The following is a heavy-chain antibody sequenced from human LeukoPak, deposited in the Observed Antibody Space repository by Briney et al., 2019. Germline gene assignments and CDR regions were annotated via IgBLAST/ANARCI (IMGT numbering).Heavy chain of an antibody. CDR1: GGSISSYY. V-gene: IGHV4-59*01. CDR3: ARDRSGGAPFDY. J-gene: IGHJ4*02. CDR2: IYDSGST. Sequence: PSETLSLTCTVSGGSISSYYWSWIRQPPGKGLEWIGNIYDSGSTNYNPSLKSRVTISVDTSKNQLSLKLSSVTAADTAIYYCARDRSGGAPFDYWGQGTLVTVSS. D-gene: IGHD3-3*01.